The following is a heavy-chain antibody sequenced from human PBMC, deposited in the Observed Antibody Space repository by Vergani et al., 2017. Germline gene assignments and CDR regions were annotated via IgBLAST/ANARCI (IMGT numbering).Heavy chain of an antibody. Sequence: QVQLVESGGGLVKPGGSLRLSCAASGFMFNSYGMHWVRQAPGKGLEWVAFIHYDSSDTHYLDSVKGRFTISRDNSKSTLYLQMSSLRAEDTGVYYCAKAETALITDYYYGMDVWGRGTTVIVS. D-gene: IGHD5-18*01. V-gene: IGHV3-30*02. CDR1: GFMFNSYG. CDR3: AKAETALITDYYYGMDV. J-gene: IGHJ6*02. CDR2: IHYDSSDT.